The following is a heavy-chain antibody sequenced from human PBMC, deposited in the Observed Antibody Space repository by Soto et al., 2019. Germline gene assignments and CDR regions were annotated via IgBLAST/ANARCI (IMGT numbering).Heavy chain of an antibody. V-gene: IGHV3-21*04. CDR3: AKDRHPDGIWSFDY. Sequence: GGSLRLSCAASGFTFSSYSMNWVRQAPGKGLEWVSSISSSSSYIYYADSVKGRFTISRDNAKKSLYLQMDSLRADDTALYYCAKDRHPDGIWSFDYWGRGILVTVSS. D-gene: IGHD1-20*01. CDR2: ISSSSSYI. CDR1: GFTFSSYS. J-gene: IGHJ4*02.